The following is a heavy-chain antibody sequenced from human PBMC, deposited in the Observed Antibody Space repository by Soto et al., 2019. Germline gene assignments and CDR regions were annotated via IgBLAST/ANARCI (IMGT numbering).Heavy chain of an antibody. CDR1: GFTFSSYA. CDR3: ARDSYLQAVAGTGYFDY. CDR2: ISGSGGST. J-gene: IGHJ4*02. Sequence: GGSLRLSCTASGFTFSSYAMNWVRQAPGKGLEWVSVISGSGGSTYYADSVKGRFTISRDNSKNTLYLQMNSLRAEDTAVYYCARDSYLQAVAGTGYFDYWGQGTLVTVSS. V-gene: IGHV3-23*01. D-gene: IGHD6-19*01.